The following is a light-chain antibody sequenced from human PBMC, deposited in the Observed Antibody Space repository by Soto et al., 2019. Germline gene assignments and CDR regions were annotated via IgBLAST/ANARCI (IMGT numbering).Light chain of an antibody. Sequence: QSVLTQPPSASGTPGQSVTISCSGISSNIGSNTVNWYQQLPGTAPKLLIYSNNQRPSGVPDRFSGSKSGTSASLAISGLQSEDEADYYCAAWDDSLNSYVFGTGTKV. V-gene: IGLV1-44*01. J-gene: IGLJ1*01. CDR3: AAWDDSLNSYV. CDR1: SSNIGSNT. CDR2: SNN.